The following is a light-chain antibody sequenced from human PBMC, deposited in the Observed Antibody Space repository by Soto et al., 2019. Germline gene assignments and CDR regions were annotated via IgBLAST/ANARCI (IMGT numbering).Light chain of an antibody. J-gene: IGKJ1*01. V-gene: IGKV1-5*03. CDR3: QQYITYPYA. CDR1: QSTSTW. Sequence: DIQMTQSPSTLSASVGDRVTITCRASQSTSTWLAWYQQRPGKTPKLLISEASKLESGVPSRFSGSGSGTEFTITISSLQPDDFATDYCQQYITYPYAFGQGTKVEIK. CDR2: EAS.